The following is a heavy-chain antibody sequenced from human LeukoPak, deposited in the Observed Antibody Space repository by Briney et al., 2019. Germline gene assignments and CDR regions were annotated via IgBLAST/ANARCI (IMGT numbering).Heavy chain of an antibody. Sequence: SETLSLTCTVSGGSVSSGGYYWNWIRQHPGKGLEWIGYIFSGGSTYYNPSLKSRVTISVDTSKTQFSLKLSSVTAADTAVYYCARWVNYGDYGTPHAFDIWGQGTVVTVSS. V-gene: IGHV4-31*03. CDR1: GGSVSSGGYY. CDR2: IFSGGST. CDR3: ARWVNYGDYGTPHAFDI. J-gene: IGHJ3*02. D-gene: IGHD4-17*01.